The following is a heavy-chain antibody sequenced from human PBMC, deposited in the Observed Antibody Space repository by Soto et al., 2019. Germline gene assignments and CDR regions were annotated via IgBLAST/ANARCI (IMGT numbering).Heavy chain of an antibody. Sequence: QERLVQSGAEVRKPGSSVKVSCKVTGGTSTRHAINWVRQAPGQGLEWMGGIVPMFGTSKYAQKFQGRVTITADTSMNLAYMELRSLRAEDRAVYYCNRGSEYDFWGGYLWGQGTLVYVSS. CDR1: GGTSTRHA. D-gene: IGHD3-3*01. CDR3: NRGSEYDFWGGYL. J-gene: IGHJ4*02. V-gene: IGHV1-69*06. CDR2: IVPMFGTS.